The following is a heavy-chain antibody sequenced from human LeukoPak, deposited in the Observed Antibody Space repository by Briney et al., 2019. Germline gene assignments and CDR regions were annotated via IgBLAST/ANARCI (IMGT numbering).Heavy chain of an antibody. Sequence: SSETLSLTCTVSGGSISSYYWSWIRQPPGKGLEWIGYIYYSGSTNYNPSLKSRVTISVDTSKNQFSLKLSSVTAADTAVYYCARGRSSPFEYMDVWGKGTTVTVSS. J-gene: IGHJ6*03. CDR3: ARGRSSPFEYMDV. D-gene: IGHD6-6*01. V-gene: IGHV4-59*01. CDR2: IYYSGST. CDR1: GGSISSYY.